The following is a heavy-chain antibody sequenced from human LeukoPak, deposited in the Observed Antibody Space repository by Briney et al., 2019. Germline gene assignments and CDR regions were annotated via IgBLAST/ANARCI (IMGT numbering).Heavy chain of an antibody. D-gene: IGHD3-22*01. CDR1: GFTFSNYA. Sequence: GGSLRLSCAASGFTFSNYALHWVRQAPGKGLEWVAVISYDGSNKYYADSVKDRFTISRDNSKNTLYLQMNSLRAEDTAVYYCARDILGYYDSSGYPDIWGQGTMVTVSS. J-gene: IGHJ3*02. CDR2: ISYDGSNK. CDR3: ARDILGYYDSSGYPDI. V-gene: IGHV3-30*04.